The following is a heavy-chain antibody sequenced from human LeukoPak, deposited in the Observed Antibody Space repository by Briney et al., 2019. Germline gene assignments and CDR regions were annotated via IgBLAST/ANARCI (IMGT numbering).Heavy chain of an antibody. CDR1: GGSISSSSYY. CDR2: IYYSGST. D-gene: IGHD6-13*01. Sequence: ASETLSLTCTVSGGSISSSSYYWGWIRQPPGKGLEWIGSIYYSGSTYYNPSLKSRVTISVDTSKNQFSLKLSSVTAADTAVYYCARHPSAAAKLLFDYWGQGTLVTVSS. CDR3: ARHPSAAAKLLFDY. V-gene: IGHV4-39*07. J-gene: IGHJ4*02.